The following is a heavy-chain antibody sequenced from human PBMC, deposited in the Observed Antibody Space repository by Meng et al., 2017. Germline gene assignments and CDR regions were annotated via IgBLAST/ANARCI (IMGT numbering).Heavy chain of an antibody. CDR3: ARMNYGSGSRRLDY. V-gene: IGHV1-2*06. CDR2: INPNSGGT. D-gene: IGHD3-10*01. J-gene: IGHJ4*02. CDR1: GYTFTGYY. Sequence: QGQLVQSGAAVKKPGGSGKVSCKASGYTFTGYYMHWVRQAPGQGLEWMGRINPNSGGTNYAQKFQGRVTMTRDTSISTAYMELSRLRSDDTAVYYCARMNYGSGSRRLDYWGQGTLVTVSS.